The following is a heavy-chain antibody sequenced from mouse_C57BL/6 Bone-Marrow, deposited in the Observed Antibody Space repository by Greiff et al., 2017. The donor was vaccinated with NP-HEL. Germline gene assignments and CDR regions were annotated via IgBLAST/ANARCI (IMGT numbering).Heavy chain of an antibody. J-gene: IGHJ2*01. CDR2: IYPRSGNT. CDR3: ARRGKYSPYFDY. CDR1: GYTFTSYG. D-gene: IGHD5-1-1*01. Sequence: VQLQQSGAELARPGASVKLSCKASGYTFTSYGISWVKQRTGQGLEWIGEIYPRSGNTYYNEKFKGKATLTADKSSSTAYMELRSRTSEDSAVYFCARRGKYSPYFDYWGQGTTLTVSS. V-gene: IGHV1-81*01.